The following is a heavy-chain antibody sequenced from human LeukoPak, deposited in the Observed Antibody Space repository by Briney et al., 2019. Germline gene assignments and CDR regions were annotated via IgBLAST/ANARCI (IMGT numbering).Heavy chain of an antibody. Sequence: PGGSLRLSCAASGFTFSSYWMSWVGQAPGKGLEWVANIKQDGSEKYYVDSVKGRFTISRDNAKNSLYLQMNSLRAEDTAVYYCARDRGPTDRGAFDIWGQGTMVTVSS. D-gene: IGHD2-21*02. J-gene: IGHJ3*02. V-gene: IGHV3-7*01. CDR1: GFTFSSYW. CDR3: ARDRGPTDRGAFDI. CDR2: IKQDGSEK.